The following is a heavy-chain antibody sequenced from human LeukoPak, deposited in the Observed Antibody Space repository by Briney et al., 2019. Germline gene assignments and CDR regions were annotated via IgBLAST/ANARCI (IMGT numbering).Heavy chain of an antibody. Sequence: ASVKASCKASGYTFTNFYMHWVRQAPGQGLEWMGIINPSGGSTSYAQKFQGRVTMTRDTSTSTVYMELSSLRSEDTAVYYCARGGGGWNDYWGQGTLVTVSS. J-gene: IGHJ4*02. CDR2: INPSGGST. CDR3: ARGGGGWNDY. CDR1: GYTFTNFY. V-gene: IGHV1-46*01. D-gene: IGHD6-19*01.